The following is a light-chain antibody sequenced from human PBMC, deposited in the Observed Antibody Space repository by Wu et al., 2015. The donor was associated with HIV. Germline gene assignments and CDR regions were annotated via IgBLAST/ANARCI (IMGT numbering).Light chain of an antibody. CDR1: ESVDNY. CDR2: DAS. V-gene: IGKV3-11*01. J-gene: IGKJ5*01. CDR3: QQRKIWPPIT. Sequence: EVVLTQSPATLSLSPGERATLSCRASESVDNYLVWYQQKPGQAPRLLIYDASNRAAGIPARFSGSRSGTDFTLTINNLEPEDFAVYYCQQRKIWPPITFGQGTRLEIK.